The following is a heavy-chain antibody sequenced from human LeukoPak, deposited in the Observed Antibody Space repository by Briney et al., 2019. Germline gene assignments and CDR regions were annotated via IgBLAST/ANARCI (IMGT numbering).Heavy chain of an antibody. J-gene: IGHJ5*01. CDR3: AKAEWFYYFDF. CDR2: ISGSGRTT. CDR1: EFTFSTYA. D-gene: IGHD3-3*01. V-gene: IGHV3-23*01. Sequence: GGSLRLSCVASEFTFSTYAMNWVRQAPGKGLEWVSGISGSGRTTYYADSVKGRFTISRDNSKNTVSLQMNGLRADDTAVYYCAKAEWFYYFDFWGQGTLVTVSS.